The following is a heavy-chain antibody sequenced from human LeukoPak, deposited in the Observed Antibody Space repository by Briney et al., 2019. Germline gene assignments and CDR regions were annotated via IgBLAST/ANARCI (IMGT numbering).Heavy chain of an antibody. CDR3: CSNRHPGALNSIGCRHLHV. CDR2: IRSQPYGATT. CDR1: GFTFLNYA. D-gene: IGHD6-19*01. J-gene: IGHJ4*02. Sequence: GGSLRLSCTLSGFTFLNYALNWVRQAPGKGLAWVGFIRSQPYGATTEYAESLKGRVTISRDDSINVVYLHWDSLNSAATAFYYSCSNRHPGALNSIGCRHLHVWGRGTLVTVSS. V-gene: IGHV3-49*04.